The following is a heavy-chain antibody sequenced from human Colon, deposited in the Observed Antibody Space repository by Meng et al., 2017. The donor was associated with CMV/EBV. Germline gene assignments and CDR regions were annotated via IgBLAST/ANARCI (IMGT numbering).Heavy chain of an antibody. CDR3: TRDIVL. Sequence: QLMQSGAEVKKPGASVKVSCKASGFTFSTQYIHWVRQAPGQGLEWLGIIKPSGGSTGYAQKFQGRVTMTRDTSTSTVYMELSSLRSEDTAMYYCTRDIVLWGQGTLVTVSS. V-gene: IGHV1-46*01. CDR1: GFTFSTQY. D-gene: IGHD2-15*01. CDR2: IKPSGGST. J-gene: IGHJ4*02.